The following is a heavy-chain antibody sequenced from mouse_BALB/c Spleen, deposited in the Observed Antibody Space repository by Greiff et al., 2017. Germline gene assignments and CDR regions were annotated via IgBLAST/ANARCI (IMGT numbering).Heavy chain of an antibody. D-gene: IGHD1-1*01. J-gene: IGHJ2*01. V-gene: IGHV1S29*02. CDR2: IYPYNGGT. CDR1: GYTFTDYN. Sequence: EVQLQQSGPELVKPGASVKISCKASGYTFTDYNMHWVKQSHGKSLEWIGYIYPYNGGTGYNQKFKSKATLTVDNSSSTAYMELRSLTSEDSAVYYCANYGSFPFDYWGQGTTLTVSS. CDR3: ANYGSFPFDY.